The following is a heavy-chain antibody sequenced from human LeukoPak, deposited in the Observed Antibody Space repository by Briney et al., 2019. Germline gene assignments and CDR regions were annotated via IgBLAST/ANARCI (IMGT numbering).Heavy chain of an antibody. CDR3: AKDYRPSGYDRYFDY. Sequence: GGSLRLSCAASGFTFSDTWMHWVRQVPGKGLVWVSRIRGDGSDARYAESVKGRFTISRDNSKNTLYLQMNSLRAEDTAVYYCAKDYRPSGYDRYFDYWGQGTLVTVSS. CDR2: IRGDGSDA. J-gene: IGHJ4*02. D-gene: IGHD5-12*01. V-gene: IGHV3-74*01. CDR1: GFTFSDTW.